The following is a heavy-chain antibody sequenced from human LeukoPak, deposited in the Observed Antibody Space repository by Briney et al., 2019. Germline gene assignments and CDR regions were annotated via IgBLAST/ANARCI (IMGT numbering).Heavy chain of an antibody. D-gene: IGHD3-22*01. CDR1: GYTFTGCY. CDR3: ARDPPHDSSGYYARGGDY. V-gene: IGHV1-2*02. CDR2: INPNSGGT. J-gene: IGHJ4*02. Sequence: ASVKVSCKASGYTFTGCYMHWVRQAPGQGLEWMGWINPNSGGTNYAQKFQGRVTMTRDTSISTAYMELSRLRSDDTAVYYCARDPPHDSSGYYARGGDYWGQGTLVTVSS.